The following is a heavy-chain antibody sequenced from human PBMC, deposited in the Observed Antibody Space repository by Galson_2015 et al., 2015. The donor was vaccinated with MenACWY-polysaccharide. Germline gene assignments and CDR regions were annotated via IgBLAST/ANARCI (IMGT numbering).Heavy chain of an antibody. D-gene: IGHD2-2*01. CDR3: ARTSWDNWFDP. J-gene: IGHJ5*02. Sequence: PALVKPTQTLTLTCTFSGFSLSTSGVGVGWIRQPPGKALEWLALIYWDDDKRYSPSPRSRLTITKDTSKNQVVLTMTNMDPVDTATYYCARTSWDNWFDPWGQGTLVTVSS. CDR1: GFSLSTSGVG. V-gene: IGHV2-5*02. CDR2: IYWDDDK.